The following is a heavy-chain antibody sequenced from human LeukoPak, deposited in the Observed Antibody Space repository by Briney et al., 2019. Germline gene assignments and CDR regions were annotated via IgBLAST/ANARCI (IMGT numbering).Heavy chain of an antibody. D-gene: IGHD4-17*01. CDR1: GFTFSNAW. J-gene: IGHJ3*02. V-gene: IGHV3-74*01. CDR3: ARGPVTRFEI. Sequence: GGSLRLSCAASGFTFSNAWMHWVRQAPGKGLVWVSRINGDGSSTNYADSVRGRFTISRDNAKNTLYLQMNSLRAEDTAVYYCARGPVTRFEIWGQGTMVTVSS. CDR2: INGDGSST.